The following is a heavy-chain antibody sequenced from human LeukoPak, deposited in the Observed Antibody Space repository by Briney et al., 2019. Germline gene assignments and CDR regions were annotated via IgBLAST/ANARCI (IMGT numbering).Heavy chain of an antibody. D-gene: IGHD3-10*01. V-gene: IGHV3-49*03. CDR1: GFTFGDYA. CDR3: TSFLWFGELFPPFDY. Sequence: GGSLRLSCTASGFTFGDYAMSWFRQAPGRGLEWVGFIRSKAYGGTTEYAASVKGRFTISRDDSKSIAYLQMNSLKTEDTAVYYCTSFLWFGELFPPFDYWGQGTLVTVSS. J-gene: IGHJ4*02. CDR2: IRSKAYGGTT.